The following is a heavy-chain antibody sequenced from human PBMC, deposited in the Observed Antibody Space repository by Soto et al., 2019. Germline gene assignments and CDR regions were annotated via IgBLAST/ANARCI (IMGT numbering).Heavy chain of an antibody. CDR2: IIPIFGTA. D-gene: IGHD2-21*01. CDR3: ARAPTGHIVVVDVTDDWYFDL. Sequence: QVQLVQSGAEVKKPGSSVKVSCKASGGTFSSYAISWVRQAPGQGLEWMGGIIPIFGTANYAQKFQGRVTITADESTSTAYMELSSLRFEVTAVYFCARAPTGHIVVVDVTDDWYFDLWGRGTLVTVSS. CDR1: GGTFSSYA. V-gene: IGHV1-69*01. J-gene: IGHJ2*01.